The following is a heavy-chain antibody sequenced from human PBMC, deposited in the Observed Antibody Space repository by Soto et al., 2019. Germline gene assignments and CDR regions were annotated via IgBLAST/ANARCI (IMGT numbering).Heavy chain of an antibody. Sequence: XVSLRLSCAASGFTFNTYNMNWVRQAPGKGLEWVSFVSSSSSYIYYADSVKGRFTISRDNAKNSLYLQMNSLRAEDTAVYYCARDSYGSLYDYWGQGTLVTVSS. CDR1: GFTFNTYN. J-gene: IGHJ4*02. D-gene: IGHD5-18*01. CDR3: ARDSYGSLYDY. V-gene: IGHV3-21*01. CDR2: VSSSSSYI.